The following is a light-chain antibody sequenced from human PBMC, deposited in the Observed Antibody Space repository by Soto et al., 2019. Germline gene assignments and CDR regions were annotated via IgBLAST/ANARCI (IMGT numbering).Light chain of an antibody. V-gene: IGKV1-6*01. CDR1: QGIGSD. Sequence: AIQMTQSPSSLSASVGDRITIACRASQGIGSDLVWYQQKPGKAPKLLIYDASSLQSGVPSRFSGSGSGTDFTLTISSLQPEDFATYYCLQDNSYPYTFGQGTKLEIK. J-gene: IGKJ2*01. CDR2: DAS. CDR3: LQDNSYPYT.